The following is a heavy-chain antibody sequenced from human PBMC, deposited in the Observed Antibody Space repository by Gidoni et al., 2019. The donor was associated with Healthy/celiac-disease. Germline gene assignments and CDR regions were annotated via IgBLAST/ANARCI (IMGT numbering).Heavy chain of an antibody. CDR3: AKDPPNYEVVIFHWFDP. V-gene: IGHV3-23*01. CDR2: ISGSGGST. CDR1: GFTFSSYA. D-gene: IGHD3-22*01. Sequence: DVQLLESGGGLVQPGGSLRLSCAASGFTFSSYAMSWVRQAPGKGLEWVSAISGSGGSTYYADSVKGRFTISRDNSKNTLYLQMNSLRAEDTAVYYCAKDPPNYEVVIFHWFDPWGQGTLVTVSS. J-gene: IGHJ5*02.